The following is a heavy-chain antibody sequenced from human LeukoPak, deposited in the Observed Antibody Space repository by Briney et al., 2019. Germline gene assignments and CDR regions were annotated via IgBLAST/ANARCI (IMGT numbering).Heavy chain of an antibody. D-gene: IGHD6-25*01. CDR3: ARGAARNYFDY. Sequence: PSETLSLTCTVSGGSISSGGYYWSWIRQHPGKGLEWIGYIYYSGSTYYNPSLKSRVTISVDTSKNQFSLKLSSVTAADTAVYYCARGAARNYFDYWGQGTLVTVSS. CDR2: IYYSGST. CDR1: GGSISSGGYY. V-gene: IGHV4-31*03. J-gene: IGHJ4*02.